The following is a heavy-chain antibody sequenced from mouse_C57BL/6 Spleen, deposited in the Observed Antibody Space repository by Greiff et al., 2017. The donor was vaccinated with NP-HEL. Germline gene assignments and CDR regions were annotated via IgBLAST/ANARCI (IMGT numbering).Heavy chain of an antibody. V-gene: IGHV5-16*01. CDR3: ARDGGWYYFDY. CDR2: INYDGSST. CDR1: GFTFSDYY. J-gene: IGHJ2*01. Sequence: EVNVVESEGGLVQPGSSMKLSCTASGFTFSDYYMAWVRQVPEKGLEWVANINYDGSSTYYLDSLKSRFIISRDNAKNILYLQMSSLKSEDTATYYCARDGGWYYFDYWGQGTTLTVSS.